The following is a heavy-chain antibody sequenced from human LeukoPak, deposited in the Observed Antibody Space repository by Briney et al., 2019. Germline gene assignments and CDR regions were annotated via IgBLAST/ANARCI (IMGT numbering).Heavy chain of an antibody. CDR3: AREGGPYRPLDY. J-gene: IGHJ4*02. CDR2: VHLIGTT. Sequence: PSETLSLTCGVSGGSISSTNWWTWSRQPPGKGLEWIGEVHLIGTTYYNPSLQNRLTMSVDFSENHISLKLTSVTAADSAIYYCAREGGPYRPLDYSGQGTLVTVSS. CDR1: GGSISSTNW. V-gene: IGHV4-4*02.